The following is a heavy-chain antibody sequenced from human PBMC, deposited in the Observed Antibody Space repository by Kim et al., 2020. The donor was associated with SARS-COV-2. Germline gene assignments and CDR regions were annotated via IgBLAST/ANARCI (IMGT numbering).Heavy chain of an antibody. D-gene: IGHD3-9*01. CDR3: ARAHDILTGYFPFPDY. CDR2: IWNDGSNK. J-gene: IGHJ4*02. Sequence: GGSLRLSCAASGFTFNTYGMHWVRQAPGKGLEWVAFIWNDGSNKFYADSVKGRFTISRDNSKNTLYLQMYSLRPEDTAVYYCARAHDILTGYFPFPDYWGQGSLVTVSS. V-gene: IGHV3-33*01. CDR1: GFTFNTYG.